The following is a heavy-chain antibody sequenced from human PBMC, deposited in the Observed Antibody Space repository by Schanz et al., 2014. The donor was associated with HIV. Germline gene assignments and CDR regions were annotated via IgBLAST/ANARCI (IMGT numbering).Heavy chain of an antibody. V-gene: IGHV1-2*02. CDR2: INPHSGGT. CDR1: GYTFNGYY. CDR3: ARVYDFWSGYPEPYYYGMDV. D-gene: IGHD3-3*01. J-gene: IGHJ6*02. Sequence: QVQLVQSGAEVKKPGASVKVSCKASGYTFNGYYMHWVRQAPGQGLEWMGWINPHSGGTNYTQKFQGRVTMTRDTSISTAYMELSRLRSDDTAVYYCARVYDFWSGYPEPYYYGMDVWGQGTTVTVSS.